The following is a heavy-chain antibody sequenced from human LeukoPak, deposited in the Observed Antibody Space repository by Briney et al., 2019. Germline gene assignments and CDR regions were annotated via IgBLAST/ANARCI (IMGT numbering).Heavy chain of an antibody. J-gene: IGHJ4*02. V-gene: IGHV3-7*01. CDR3: VRLCWGNQLAGFDS. Sequence: GGSLRLSCSASGFTFSTYWMSWVRQAPGKGLEWVANMRRDGNEIYCLDSVRGRFTISRDNAKNSLYLQMNSLRAEDTAVYYCVRLCWGNQLAGFDSWGQGTLVTVSS. CDR2: MRRDGNEI. D-gene: IGHD3-10*02. CDR1: GFTFSTYW.